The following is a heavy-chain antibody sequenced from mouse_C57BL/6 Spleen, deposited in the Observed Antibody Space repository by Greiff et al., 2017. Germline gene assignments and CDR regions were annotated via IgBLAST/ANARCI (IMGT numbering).Heavy chain of an antibody. CDR1: GYTFTRYW. V-gene: IGHV1-52*01. D-gene: IGHD1-1*01. CDR3: AREGNYGSLFDY. J-gene: IGHJ2*01. Sequence: QVQLQQPGAELVRPGSSVKLSCKASGYTFTRYWMHWVKQRPIQGLEWIGNIDPSDSETHYNQKFKDKATLTVDKSSSTAYMQLSSLTSEDSAVYYCAREGNYGSLFDYWGQGTTLTVSS. CDR2: IDPSDSET.